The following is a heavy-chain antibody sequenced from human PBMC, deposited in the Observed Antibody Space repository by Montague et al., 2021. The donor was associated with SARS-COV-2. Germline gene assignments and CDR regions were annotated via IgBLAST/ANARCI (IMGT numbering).Heavy chain of an antibody. CDR1: GDSISNHNWY. CDR3: ARHRNYGDHSLDNWFHP. Sequence: SETLSLTCTVSGDSISNHNWYWTWIPHASGRGLDWIGTLNSSGTNYNNLNITSSLSISIDKTKNQFSLKLTSVTAADTAVYYCARHRNYGDHSLDNWFHPRGQGTLVTVSP. J-gene: IGHJ5*02. V-gene: IGHV4-39*01. D-gene: IGHD4-17*01. CDR2: LNSSGTN.